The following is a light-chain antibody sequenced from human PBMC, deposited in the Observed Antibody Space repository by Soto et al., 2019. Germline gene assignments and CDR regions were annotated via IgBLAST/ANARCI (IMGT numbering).Light chain of an antibody. V-gene: IGLV7-43*01. CDR3: LLYHAGALPWV. CDR2: STT. CDR1: TGAVTGGNH. Sequence: QAVVTQEPALTVSPGATVTLTCASSTGAVTGGNHPNWFQQKPGQAPRTLIYSTTNRHSWTPARFSGSLLGGKAALTLSGVQPEDEADYYCLLYHAGALPWVFGGGTKLTVL. J-gene: IGLJ3*02.